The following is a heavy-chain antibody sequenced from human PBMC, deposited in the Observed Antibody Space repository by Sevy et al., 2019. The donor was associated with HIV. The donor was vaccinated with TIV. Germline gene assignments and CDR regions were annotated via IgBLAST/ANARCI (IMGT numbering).Heavy chain of an antibody. Sequence: GGSLRLSCAASGFTFSSYGMHWDRQAPGKGLERVAVISYDGSNKYYAYSVKGRFTISRDNSKNTLYLQMNSLRAEDTAVYYCAKGTEFFDYWGQGTLVTVSS. CDR3: AKGTEFFDY. CDR2: ISYDGSNK. D-gene: IGHD3-10*01. J-gene: IGHJ4*02. V-gene: IGHV3-30*18. CDR1: GFTFSSYG.